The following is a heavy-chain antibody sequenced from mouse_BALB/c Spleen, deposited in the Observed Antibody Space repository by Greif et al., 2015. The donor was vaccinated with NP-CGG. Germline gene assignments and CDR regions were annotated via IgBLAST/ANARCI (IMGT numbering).Heavy chain of an antibody. D-gene: IGHD2-4*01. Sequence: QVQLQQPGAELVKPGASVKLSCKASGYTFTSYWMHWVKQRPGQGLEWIGEINPSNGRTNYNEKFKSKATLTVDKSSSTAYMQLSSLTSEDSAVYYCASGAMITTGSAWFAYWGQGTLVTVSA. V-gene: IGHV1S81*02. CDR3: ASGAMITTGSAWFAY. CDR1: GYTFTSYW. CDR2: INPSNGRT. J-gene: IGHJ3*01.